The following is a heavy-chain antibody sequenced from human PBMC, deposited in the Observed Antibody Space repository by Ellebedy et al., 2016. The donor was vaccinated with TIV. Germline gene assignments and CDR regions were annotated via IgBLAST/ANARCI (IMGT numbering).Heavy chain of an antibody. Sequence: AASVKVSCKVSGYTLTELSMHWVRQAPGKGLEWMGGFDPEDGETIYAQKFQGRVTMTEDTSTDTAYMELSSLRSEDTAVYYCATERYYGSGSQKPYNWFDPWGQGTLVTVSS. CDR2: FDPEDGET. J-gene: IGHJ5*02. CDR3: ATERYYGSGSQKPYNWFDP. V-gene: IGHV1-24*01. CDR1: GYTLTELS. D-gene: IGHD3-10*01.